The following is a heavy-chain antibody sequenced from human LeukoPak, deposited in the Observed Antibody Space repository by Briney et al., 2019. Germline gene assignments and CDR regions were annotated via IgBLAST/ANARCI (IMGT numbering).Heavy chain of an antibody. CDR1: GYTFSGYY. CDR2: INPKSGGT. CDR3: ARVNRAARATYYYYYYMDV. J-gene: IGHJ6*03. D-gene: IGHD6-6*01. Sequence: ASVKVSCKASGYTFSGYYMHWVRQAPGQGLEWMGWINPKSGGTNEAQKFHDRVTMTRDTSIRTAYMEVSRLRSDDTAVYYCARVNRAARATYYYYYYMDVWGKGTTVTVSS. V-gene: IGHV1-2*02.